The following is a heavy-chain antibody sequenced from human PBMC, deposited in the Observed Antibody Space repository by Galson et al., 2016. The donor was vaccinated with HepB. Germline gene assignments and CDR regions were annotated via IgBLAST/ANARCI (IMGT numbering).Heavy chain of an antibody. CDR3: ARSRRERDSYGFAY. CDR2: IKNDGSQK. D-gene: IGHD5-18*01. CDR1: GFTFSNYW. V-gene: IGHV3-7*01. Sequence: SLRLSCAASGFTFSNYWMSWVRQAPGKRLEWVANIKNDGSQKYYVDSVKGRFTISRDNGKNSLYLQMGSLRAEDTAVYYCARSRRERDSYGFAYWGQGTQVAVSS. J-gene: IGHJ4*02.